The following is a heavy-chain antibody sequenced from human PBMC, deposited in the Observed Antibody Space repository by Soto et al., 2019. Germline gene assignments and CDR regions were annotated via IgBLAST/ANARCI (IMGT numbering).Heavy chain of an antibody. CDR3: ARGSSASYYYYYIDV. CDR1: GYTLTSYA. V-gene: IGHV1-3*01. Sequence: ASVKVSCKASGYTLTSYAMHWVRQAPGQRLEWMGWINAGNGNTEYSQRFQGRVTITRDKSASTAYMELSSLRSEDTAVDYCARGSSASYYYYYIDVWGKGTTVTVSS. CDR2: INAGNGNT. D-gene: IGHD6-6*01. J-gene: IGHJ6*03.